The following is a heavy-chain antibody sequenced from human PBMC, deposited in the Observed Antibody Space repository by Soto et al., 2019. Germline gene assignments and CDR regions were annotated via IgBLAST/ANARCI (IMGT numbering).Heavy chain of an antibody. Sequence: SETLSLTCTVSGGSISSGDYYWSWIRQPPGKGLEWIGYIYYSGSTYYNPSLKSRVTISVDTSKNQFSLKLSSVTAADTAVYYCVRFLEWLFRFDPWGQGTLVT. V-gene: IGHV4-30-4*01. CDR2: IYYSGST. D-gene: IGHD3-3*01. J-gene: IGHJ5*02. CDR3: VRFLEWLFRFDP. CDR1: GGSISSGDYY.